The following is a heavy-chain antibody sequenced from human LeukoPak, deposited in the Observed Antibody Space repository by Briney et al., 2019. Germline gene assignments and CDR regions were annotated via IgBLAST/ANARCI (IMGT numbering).Heavy chain of an antibody. Sequence: SETLSPTCTVSGRCISSYYWSWIRQPAGKGLEWIGRIYTSGSTNYNPSLKSRVTMSVDTSKNQFSLKLSSVTAADTAVYYCARERWGYCSSTSCYSFDHWGQGTLVTVSS. V-gene: IGHV4-4*07. D-gene: IGHD2-2*01. CDR3: ARERWGYCSSTSCYSFDH. CDR2: IYTSGST. CDR1: GRCISSYY. J-gene: IGHJ4*02.